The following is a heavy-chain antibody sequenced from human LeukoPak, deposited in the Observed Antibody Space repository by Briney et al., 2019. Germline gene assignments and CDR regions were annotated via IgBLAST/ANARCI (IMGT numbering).Heavy chain of an antibody. Sequence: GGSLRLACAASGFTFSSSWMHWVRQAPGKGLFWVSRISNDGRSTTYAESVKGRFTISRDNAKNTLYLQMNSLGADDTAVYYCAKGNWRYFDYWGQGTLVTVSS. J-gene: IGHJ4*02. CDR3: AKGNWRYFDY. CDR2: ISNDGRST. D-gene: IGHD1-1*01. CDR1: GFTFSSSW. V-gene: IGHV3-74*03.